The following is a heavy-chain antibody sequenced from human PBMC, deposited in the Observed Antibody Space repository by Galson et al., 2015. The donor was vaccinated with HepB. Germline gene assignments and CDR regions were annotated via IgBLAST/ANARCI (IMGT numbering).Heavy chain of an antibody. CDR3: ARDREDGYPYYYYGMDV. CDR2: IIPILGIA. J-gene: IGHJ6*02. CDR1: GGTFSSYT. V-gene: IGHV1-69*04. Sequence: VKVSCKASGGTFSSYTISWVRQAPGQGLEWMGRIIPILGIANYAQKFQGRVTITADKSTSTAYMELSSLRSEDTAVYYCARDREDGYPYYYYGMDVWGQGTTVTVSS. D-gene: IGHD5-24*01.